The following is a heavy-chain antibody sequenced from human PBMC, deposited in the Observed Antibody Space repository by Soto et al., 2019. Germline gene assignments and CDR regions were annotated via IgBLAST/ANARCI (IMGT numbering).Heavy chain of an antibody. CDR2: IIGSGGST. J-gene: IGHJ6*02. CDR1: GFTFSSYA. D-gene: IGHD3-10*01. V-gene: IGHV3-23*01. CDR3: AHYGSGYYYGMDV. Sequence: PXGSLRLSCAASGFTFSSYAMSWVRQAPGKGLDWVSAIIGSGGSTYYADSVKGRFTISRDNSKNTLYLQMNSLRAEDTAVYYCAHYGSGYYYGMDVWGQGTTVTVSS.